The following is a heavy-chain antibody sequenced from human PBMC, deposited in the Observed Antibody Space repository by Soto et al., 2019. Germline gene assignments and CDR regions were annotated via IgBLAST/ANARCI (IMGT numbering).Heavy chain of an antibody. D-gene: IGHD3-16*02. CDR3: AKVGAMITFGGVIVPSLYDYYYGMDV. J-gene: IGHJ6*02. CDR2: ISGSGGST. Sequence: HPGGAMRLECASSGFTFSSSAVSGVRKAPGKGLEWVSAISGSGGSTYYADSVKGRFTISRDNSKNTLYLQMNSLRAEDTAVYYCAKVGAMITFGGVIVPSLYDYYYGMDVWGQGTTVPVSS. V-gene: IGHV3-23*01. CDR1: GFTFSSSA.